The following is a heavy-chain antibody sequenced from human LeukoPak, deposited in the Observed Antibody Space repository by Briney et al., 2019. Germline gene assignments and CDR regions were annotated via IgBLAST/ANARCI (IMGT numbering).Heavy chain of an antibody. CDR3: ARGSRDGDSTKAASDI. Sequence: ASVKVSCKASGSTFSDYYMHWVRQAPGQGLEWMGWINPNRGGTKYAQKFQGRVTLTRDTSISTAYMELNRVTSDDTAVYYCARGSRDGDSTKAASDIWGQGTMVTVSS. J-gene: IGHJ3*02. D-gene: IGHD5-24*01. CDR1: GSTFSDYY. CDR2: INPNRGGT. V-gene: IGHV1-2*02.